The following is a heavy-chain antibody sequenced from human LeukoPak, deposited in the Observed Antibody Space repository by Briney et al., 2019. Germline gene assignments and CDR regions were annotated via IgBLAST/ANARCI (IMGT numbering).Heavy chain of an antibody. CDR2: ISNYNGDI. CDR3: AKLKYGVNVFDV. Sequence: GASVKVSCRTSGYTFSSSGITWVRQAPGQGLEWMGWISNYNGDIKYAKNLQGRVTLTADTAATTAYMELRSLRSDDTAMYYCAKLKYGVNVFDVWGQGTMVIVSS. CDR1: GYTFSSSG. J-gene: IGHJ3*01. D-gene: IGHD3-3*01. V-gene: IGHV1-18*04.